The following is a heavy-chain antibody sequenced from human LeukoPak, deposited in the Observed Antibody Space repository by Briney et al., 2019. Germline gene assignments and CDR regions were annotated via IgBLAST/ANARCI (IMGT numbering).Heavy chain of an antibody. V-gene: IGHV3-74*01. CDR2: INSDGSWT. Sequence: GGSLRLSCAASGFTFNNDWMHWVRQAPGKGLVWVSHINSDGSWTSYADSVKGRFTISKDNAKNTVYLQMNSLRAEDTAVYYCVSFYETYWGRGTLVTVSS. D-gene: IGHD2/OR15-2a*01. CDR3: VSFYETY. CDR1: GFTFNNDW. J-gene: IGHJ4*02.